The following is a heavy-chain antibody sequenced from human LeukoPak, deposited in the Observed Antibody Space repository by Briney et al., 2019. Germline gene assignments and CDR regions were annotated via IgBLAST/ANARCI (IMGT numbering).Heavy chain of an antibody. CDR3: ARDPMEVVVVAATRSHGY. CDR2: ISAYNGNT. Sequence: ASVKVSCKASGYTFTSYGITWVRQAPGQGLEWMGWISAYNGNTNYAQKLQDRVTMTTDTSTSTAYMELRSLRSDDTAVYYCARDPMEVVVVAATRSHGYWGQGTLVTVSS. D-gene: IGHD2-15*01. CDR1: GYTFTSYG. V-gene: IGHV1-18*01. J-gene: IGHJ4*02.